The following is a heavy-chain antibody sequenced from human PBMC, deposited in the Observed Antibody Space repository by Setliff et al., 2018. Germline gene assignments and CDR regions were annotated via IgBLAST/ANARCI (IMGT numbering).Heavy chain of an antibody. CDR3: AKSPVAYCSGAVCYPFDY. V-gene: IGHV3-13*04. CDR1: GFTFSRYD. Sequence: GGSLRLSCAASGFTFSRYDIHWVRQVTGKGLEWVSGTAAADDTYYADSVKGRFTISGDNSKNTLYLQMNSLRAEDTAVYFCAKSPVAYCSGAVCYPFDYWGQGTLVTVSS. CDR2: TAAADDT. D-gene: IGHD2-8*02. J-gene: IGHJ4*02.